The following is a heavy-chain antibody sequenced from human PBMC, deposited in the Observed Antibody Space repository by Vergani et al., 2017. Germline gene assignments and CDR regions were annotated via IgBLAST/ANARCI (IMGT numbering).Heavy chain of an antibody. CDR3: AREGHVVRGVFDY. Sequence: QLQLQESGPGLVKPSETLSLTCTVSGGSISSSSYYWGWIRQPPGKGLEWIGSIYYSGSTYYNPSLKSRVTISVDTSKNQFSLKLSSVTAADTAVYYCAREGHVVRGVFDYGGQGTLVTVSS. CDR1: GGSISSSSYY. V-gene: IGHV4-39*07. J-gene: IGHJ4*02. D-gene: IGHD3-10*01. CDR2: IYYSGST.